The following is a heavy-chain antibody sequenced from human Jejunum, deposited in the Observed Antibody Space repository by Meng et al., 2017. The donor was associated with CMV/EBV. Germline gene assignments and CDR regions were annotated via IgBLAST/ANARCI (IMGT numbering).Heavy chain of an antibody. Sequence: SGGTVSSAAVTWVRQAPGQGLEWMGGIIPILDIGNYAQKFQGRVTITADKFTGTAYMELSSLRSDDTAVYYCASDYYGSGTPPHSWGQGTLVTVSS. CDR2: IIPILDIG. J-gene: IGHJ4*02. CDR1: GGTVSSAA. V-gene: IGHV1-69*10. CDR3: ASDYYGSGTPPHS. D-gene: IGHD3-10*01.